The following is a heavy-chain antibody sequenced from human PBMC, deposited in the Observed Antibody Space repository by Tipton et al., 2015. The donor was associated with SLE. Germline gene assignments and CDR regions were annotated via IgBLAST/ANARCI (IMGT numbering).Heavy chain of an antibody. CDR1: GGSFSGYY. D-gene: IGHD3-22*01. J-gene: IGHJ4*02. V-gene: IGHV4-4*08. CDR2: IYTSGST. CDR3: ARDRSHYDSSGYYPL. Sequence: TLSLTCAVYGGSFSGYYWSWIRQPPGKGLEWIGYIYTSGSTNYNPSLKSRVTISVDTSKNQFSLKLSSVTAADTAVYYCARDRSHYDSSGYYPLWGQGTLVTVSS.